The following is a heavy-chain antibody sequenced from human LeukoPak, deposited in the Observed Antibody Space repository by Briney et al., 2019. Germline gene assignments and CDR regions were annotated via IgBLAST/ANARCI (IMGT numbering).Heavy chain of an antibody. Sequence: ASVKVSCKASGYTFTSYGISWVRQATGQGLEWMGWMNPNSGNTGYAQKFQGRVTMTRNTSISTAYMELSSLRSEDTAVYYCARELDYDILTGYSNDYWGQGTLVTVSS. CDR3: ARELDYDILTGYSNDY. CDR1: GYTFTSYG. J-gene: IGHJ4*02. V-gene: IGHV1-8*02. D-gene: IGHD3-9*01. CDR2: MNPNSGNT.